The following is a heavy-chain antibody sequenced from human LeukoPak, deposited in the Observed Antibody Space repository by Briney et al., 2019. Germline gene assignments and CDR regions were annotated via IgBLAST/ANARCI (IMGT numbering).Heavy chain of an antibody. J-gene: IGHJ3*02. CDR3: ASSRTPEIHFDI. D-gene: IGHD1-1*01. V-gene: IGHV3-21*01. Sequence: PGGSLRLSCAASGFTFSSYSMNWVRQAPGKGLEWVSSISSSSSYIYYADSVKGRFTISRDNAKNSLYLQMNSLRAEDTAVYYCASSRTPEIHFDIWGQGTMVTVSS. CDR2: ISSSSSYI. CDR1: GFTFSSYS.